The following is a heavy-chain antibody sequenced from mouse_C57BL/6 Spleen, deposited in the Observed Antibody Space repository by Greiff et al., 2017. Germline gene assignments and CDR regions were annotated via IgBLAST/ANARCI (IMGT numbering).Heavy chain of an antibody. V-gene: IGHV1-4*01. CDR2: INPSSGYT. CDR3: AREWLRRGVDY. D-gene: IGHD2-2*01. CDR1: GYTFTSYT. J-gene: IGHJ2*01. Sequence: QVHVKQSGAELARPGASVKMSCKASGYTFTSYTMHWVKQRPGQGLEWIGYINPSSGYTKYNQKFKDKATLTADKSSSTAYMQLSSLTSEDSAVYYCAREWLRRGVDYWGQGTTLTVSS.